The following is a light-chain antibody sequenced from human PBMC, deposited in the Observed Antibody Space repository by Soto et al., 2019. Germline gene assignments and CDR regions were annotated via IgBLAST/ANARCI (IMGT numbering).Light chain of an antibody. CDR2: GAS. CDR3: QQYDSSLWT. Sequence: EIVLTQSPGTLSLSPGERDTLSCRASQSVTTINLAWSQQKPGQAPRLLIYGASSRATGIPDRLSGSGSGTGFNLTISRREPEDFAVYYCQQYDSSLWTFGQGTKVDIK. CDR1: QSVTTIN. V-gene: IGKV3-20*01. J-gene: IGKJ1*01.